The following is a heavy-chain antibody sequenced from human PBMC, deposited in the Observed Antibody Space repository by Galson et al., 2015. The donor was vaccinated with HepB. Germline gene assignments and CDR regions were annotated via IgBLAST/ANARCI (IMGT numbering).Heavy chain of an antibody. CDR3: ARNDETGIGYGDTDDAFDI. Sequence: SETLSLTCTVSGGSISSYYWSWIRQPPGKGLEWIGYIYYSGSTNYNPSLKSRVTISVDTSKNQFSLKLSSVTAADTAVYYCARNDETGIGYGDTDDAFDIWGQGTMVTVSS. D-gene: IGHD4-17*01. CDR2: IYYSGST. CDR1: GGSISSYY. V-gene: IGHV4-59*01. J-gene: IGHJ3*02.